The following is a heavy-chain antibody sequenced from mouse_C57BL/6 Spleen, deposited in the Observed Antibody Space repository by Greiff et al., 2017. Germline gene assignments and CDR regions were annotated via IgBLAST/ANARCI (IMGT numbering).Heavy chain of an antibody. J-gene: IGHJ2*01. V-gene: IGHV5-17*01. Sequence: EVKLVESGGGLVKPGGSLKLSCAASGFTFSDYGMHWVRQAPEKGLEWVAYISSGSSTIYYADTVKGRFTISRDNAKNTLFLQMTSLRSEDTAMYYCSRFPYYYGSSYEGYWGQGTTLTVSS. CDR3: SRFPYYYGSSYEGY. D-gene: IGHD1-1*01. CDR1: GFTFSDYG. CDR2: ISSGSSTI.